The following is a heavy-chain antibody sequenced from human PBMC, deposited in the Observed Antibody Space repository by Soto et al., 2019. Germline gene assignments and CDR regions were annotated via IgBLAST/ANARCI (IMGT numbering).Heavy chain of an antibody. J-gene: IGHJ4*02. V-gene: IGHV4-34*01. CDR1: GGSFSGYY. CDR2: INHSGST. CDR3: ARGSRDGYTPD. Sequence: SETLSLTCAVYGGSFSGYYWSWIRQPPGKGLEWIGEINHSGSTNYNPSLKSRVTISVDTSKNQFSLKLSSVTAADTAVCYCARGSRDGYTPDWGQGTLVTVSS. D-gene: IGHD2-21*01.